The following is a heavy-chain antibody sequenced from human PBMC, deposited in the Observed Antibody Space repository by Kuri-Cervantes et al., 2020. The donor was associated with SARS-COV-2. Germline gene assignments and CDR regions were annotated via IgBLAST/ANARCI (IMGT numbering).Heavy chain of an antibody. D-gene: IGHD6-13*01. CDR3: ARMRIAAAGTGWFDP. Sequence: ESLKISCAASGFTFSSYAMHWVRQAPGKGLEWIGEINHSGSTNYNPSLKSRVTISVDTSKNQFPLKLSSVTAADTAVYYCARMRIAAAGTGWFDPWGQGTLVTVSS. CDR1: GFTFSSYA. CDR2: INHSGST. V-gene: IGHV4-34*01. J-gene: IGHJ5*02.